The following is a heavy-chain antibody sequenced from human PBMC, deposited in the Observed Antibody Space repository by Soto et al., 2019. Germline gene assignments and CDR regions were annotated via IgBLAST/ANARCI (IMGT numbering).Heavy chain of an antibody. V-gene: IGHV3-30-3*01. CDR2: ISYDGSNK. Sequence: QPGGSLRLSCAASGVTFSSYAMHWVRQAPGKGLEWVALISYDGSNKYFGGSVKGRFTISRDNSKNTLYLQMNSLRAEDTAVYYCARDRASSFIGATATLFDYWGQGTLVTVSS. CDR3: ARDRASSFIGATATLFDY. D-gene: IGHD2-15*01. CDR1: GVTFSSYA. J-gene: IGHJ4*02.